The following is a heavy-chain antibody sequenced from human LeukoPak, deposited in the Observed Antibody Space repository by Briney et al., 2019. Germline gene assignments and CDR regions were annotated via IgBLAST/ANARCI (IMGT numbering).Heavy chain of an antibody. CDR3: ARGLTYYDFWSGYSYYYFDY. Sequence: ASVKVSCKASGYTFTSYDINWVRQATGQGLEWMGWMNPNRGNTGYAQKFQGRVTMTRNTSISTAYMELSSLRSEGTAVYYCARGLTYYDFWSGYSYYYFDYWGQGTLVTVSS. CDR2: MNPNRGNT. CDR1: GYTFTSYD. D-gene: IGHD3-3*01. V-gene: IGHV1-8*01. J-gene: IGHJ4*02.